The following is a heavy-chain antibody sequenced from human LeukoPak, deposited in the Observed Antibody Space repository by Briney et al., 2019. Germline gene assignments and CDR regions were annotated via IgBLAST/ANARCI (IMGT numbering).Heavy chain of an antibody. J-gene: IGHJ4*02. CDR3: ARGRVTIFGVVTVKSSFDY. Sequence: SETLSLTCAVYGGSFSGYYWSWICRPPGKGLEWIGEINHSGSTNYNPSLKSRVTISVDTSKNQFSLKLSSVTAADTAVYYCARGRVTIFGVVTVKSSFDYWGQGTLVTVSS. D-gene: IGHD3-3*01. CDR1: GGSFSGYY. V-gene: IGHV4-34*01. CDR2: INHSGST.